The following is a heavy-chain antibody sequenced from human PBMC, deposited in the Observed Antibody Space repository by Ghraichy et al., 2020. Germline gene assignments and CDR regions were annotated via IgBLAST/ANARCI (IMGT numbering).Heavy chain of an antibody. D-gene: IGHD3-16*01. J-gene: IGHJ4*02. CDR2: IRSKAYDGTT. V-gene: IGHV3-49*03. CDR1: GFTFGDYA. Sequence: GGSLRLSCTASGFTFGDYAISWFRQAPGKGLGWVGFIRSKAYDGTTEYAASVKGRFTISRDDSKSIAYLQMNSLKTEDTAVYYCTRDKILGGANVGSSGGVFGYWSQGTLVTVS. CDR3: TRDKILGGANVGSSGGVFGY.